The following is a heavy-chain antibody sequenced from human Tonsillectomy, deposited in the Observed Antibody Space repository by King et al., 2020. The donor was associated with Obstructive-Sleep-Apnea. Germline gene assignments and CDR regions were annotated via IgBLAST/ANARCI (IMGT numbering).Heavy chain of an antibody. Sequence: LQLQESGSGLVKPSQTLSLTCAVSGGSLSSGGYSWSWIRQPPGKGLEWIGYIYHSGSTYHNPSLKSRVTISVDRSKNQFSLRLSSVTAADTAIYYCARGLDYFDSTEAFDIWGQGTMVTVSS. V-gene: IGHV4-30-2*01. CDR2: IYHSGST. CDR1: GGSLSSGGYS. J-gene: IGHJ3*02. CDR3: ARGLDYFDSTEAFDI. D-gene: IGHD3-22*01.